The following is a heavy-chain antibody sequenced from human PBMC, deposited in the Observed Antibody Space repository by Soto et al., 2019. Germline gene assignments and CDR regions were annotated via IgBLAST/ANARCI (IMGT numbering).Heavy chain of an antibody. J-gene: IGHJ4*02. D-gene: IGHD2-21*01. CDR1: GFTFEDYA. V-gene: IGHV3-9*01. CDR2: ISWDGGSI. CDR3: SKDKSVVPQNQQIDY. Sequence: GGSLRLSCAVSGFTFEDYAMHWVRQAPGKGLEWVSGISWDGGSIGYADSVRGRFTISRDNGKNSLYLQMNSLRLEDTALYYCSKDKSVVPQNQQIDYWGQGTQVTVSS.